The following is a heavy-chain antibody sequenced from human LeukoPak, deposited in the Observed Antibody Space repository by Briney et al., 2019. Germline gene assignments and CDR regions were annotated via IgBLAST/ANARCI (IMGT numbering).Heavy chain of an antibody. V-gene: IGHV2-70*17. CDR1: GFSLSTSGMC. CDR3: ARDALGDSSSGLNLDY. Sequence: SGPTLVKPTQTLTLTCTFSGFSLSTSGMCVSWIRQPPGKALEWLARIDWDDDRFYSTSLEARLTISKDTSKNQVVLTMTNMDPVDTATYYCARDALGDSSSGLNLDYWGQGTLVTVSS. CDR2: IDWDDDR. J-gene: IGHJ4*02. D-gene: IGHD3-22*01.